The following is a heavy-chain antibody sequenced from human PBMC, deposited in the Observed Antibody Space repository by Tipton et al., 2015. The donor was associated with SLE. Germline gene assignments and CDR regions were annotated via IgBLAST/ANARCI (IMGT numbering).Heavy chain of an antibody. J-gene: IGHJ5*02. CDR3: ARGGTGDGTNPFDP. V-gene: IGHV4-59*01. CDR2: IFYSGST. Sequence: LRLSCAVYGGSLSSYYWSWIRQAPGKGLEWIGYIFYSGSTHYNPSLKSRVTISVDTSNNQFSLKLTSVTAADTAVYYCARGGTGDGTNPFDPWGQGTLVTVSS. CDR1: GGSLSSYY. D-gene: IGHD2-8*01.